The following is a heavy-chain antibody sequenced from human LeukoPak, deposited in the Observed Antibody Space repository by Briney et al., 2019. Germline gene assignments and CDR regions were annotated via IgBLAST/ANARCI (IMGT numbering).Heavy chain of an antibody. CDR1: GYTFTGYY. Sequence: ASVKVSCKASGYTFTGYYMHWVRQAPGQGLEWMGWINPNSGGTNYAQKFQGRVTMTRDTSISTACMELSRLRSDDTAVYYCARENIVGATPNDYWGQGTLVTVSS. CDR3: ARENIVGATPNDY. CDR2: INPNSGGT. D-gene: IGHD1-26*01. V-gene: IGHV1-2*02. J-gene: IGHJ4*02.